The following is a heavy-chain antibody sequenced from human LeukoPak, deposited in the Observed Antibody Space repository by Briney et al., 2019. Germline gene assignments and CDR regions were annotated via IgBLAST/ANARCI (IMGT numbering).Heavy chain of an antibody. J-gene: IGHJ4*02. CDR3: ARVEVTATPLDY. Sequence: SETLSLTCTVSGGSISSYYWSWIRQPPGKGLEWIGYIYYSGSTNYNPSLKSRVTISVDTSKNQFSLKLSSVTAADTAVYYCARVEVTATPLDYWGQGTLVTVSS. D-gene: IGHD2-21*02. CDR2: IYYSGST. CDR1: GGSISSYY. V-gene: IGHV4-59*08.